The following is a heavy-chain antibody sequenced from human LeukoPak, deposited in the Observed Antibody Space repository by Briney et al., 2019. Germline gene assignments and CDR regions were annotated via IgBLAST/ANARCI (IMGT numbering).Heavy chain of an antibody. CDR3: ATYNWNDVGVDY. Sequence: SETLSLTCTVSGGSISSSSYYWGWIRRPPGKGLEWIGSIYYSGSTYYNPSLKSRVTISVDRSKNQFSLKLSSVTAADTAVYYCATYNWNDVGVDYWGQGTLVTVSS. J-gene: IGHJ4*02. CDR1: GGSISSSSYY. V-gene: IGHV4-39*07. D-gene: IGHD1-20*01. CDR2: IYYSGST.